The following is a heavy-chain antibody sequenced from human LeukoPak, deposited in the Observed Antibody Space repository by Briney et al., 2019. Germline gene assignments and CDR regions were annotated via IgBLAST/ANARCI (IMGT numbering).Heavy chain of an antibody. CDR3: AKSSSGYSSALYYFDX. V-gene: IGHV3-23*01. J-gene: IGHJ4*02. Sequence: PGGSLRLSCAASGFTFDDYSMSWVRQAPGKGLEWVSAISGSGGSTYYADSVKGRFTISRDNSKNTLYLQMNSLSAEDTAVYYCAKSSSGYSSALYYFDXXGQGXLVTV. CDR1: GFTFDDYS. D-gene: IGHD6-19*01. CDR2: ISGSGGST.